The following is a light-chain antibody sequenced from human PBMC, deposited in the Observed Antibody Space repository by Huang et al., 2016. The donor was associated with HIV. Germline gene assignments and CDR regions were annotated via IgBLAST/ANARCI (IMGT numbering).Light chain of an antibody. Sequence: DIVLTQTPDSLAVSLGERAIINCKSSQSLLDKFTGKNHLAWYQQRPGQSPKVVISWASIRESGVPDRFSGGGSVTDVTLTINGLQSDDVSVYYCQQYLASPAFGRGT. J-gene: IGKJ1*01. V-gene: IGKV4-1*01. CDR3: QQYLASPA. CDR1: QSLLDKFTGKNH. CDR2: WAS.